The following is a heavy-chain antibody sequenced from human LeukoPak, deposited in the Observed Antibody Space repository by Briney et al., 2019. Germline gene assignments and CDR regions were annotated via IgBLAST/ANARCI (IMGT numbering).Heavy chain of an antibody. CDR3: AMYSGYSGYDSFDY. D-gene: IGHD5-12*01. Sequence: ASENVACRAYGYTFTGYYMHWVRQAPGQGLEWMGCINPNSDGTNYAQMLQGSVTMTRDTYISTVYMELSRLRSDDTAVYYCAMYSGYSGYDSFDYWGQGTLVTVSS. J-gene: IGHJ4*02. V-gene: IGHV1-2*02. CDR2: INPNSDGT. CDR1: GYTFTGYY.